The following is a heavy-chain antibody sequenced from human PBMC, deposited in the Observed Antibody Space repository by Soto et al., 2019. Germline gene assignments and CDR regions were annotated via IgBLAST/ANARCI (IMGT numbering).Heavy chain of an antibody. V-gene: IGHV4-39*01. D-gene: IGHD6-19*01. CDR3: ARQHSSGHAGYFDY. Sequence: QLQLQESGPGLVKPSETLSLTCTVSGGSISSSSYYWGWIRQPPGKGLEWIGSIYYSGSTYYNPSLKSRVTISVDTSKNQFSLKLSSVTAADTAVYYWARQHSSGHAGYFDYWGQGTLVTVSS. CDR1: GGSISSSSYY. J-gene: IGHJ4*02. CDR2: IYYSGST.